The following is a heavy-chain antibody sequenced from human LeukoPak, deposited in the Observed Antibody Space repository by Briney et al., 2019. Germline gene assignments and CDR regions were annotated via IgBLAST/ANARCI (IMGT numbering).Heavy chain of an antibody. D-gene: IGHD4-17*01. CDR2: IRGSGGGT. Sequence: GGSLRLSCAASGLTFSTYAMTWVRQAPGKGLEWVSSIRGSGGGTDYADSVKGRFAISRDNSRDTLFLQMNSLRAEDTALYYCTRDPNGDYVGAFDMWGPGTMVTVSS. V-gene: IGHV3-23*01. J-gene: IGHJ3*02. CDR1: GLTFSTYA. CDR3: TRDPNGDYVGAFDM.